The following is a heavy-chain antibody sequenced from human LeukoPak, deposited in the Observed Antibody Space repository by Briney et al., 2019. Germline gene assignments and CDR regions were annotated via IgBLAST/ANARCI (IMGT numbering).Heavy chain of an antibody. CDR1: GFTFSSYA. CDR2: ISYDGSNK. D-gene: IGHD3-3*01. V-gene: IGHV3-30-3*02. J-gene: IGHJ5*02. CDR3: AKSTETYYDFWSGPNNWFDP. Sequence: GGSLRLSCAASGFTFSSYAMHWVRQAPGKGLEWVAVISYDGSNKYYADSVKGRFTISRDNSKNTLYLQMNSLRAEDTAVYYCAKSTETYYDFWSGPNNWFDPWGQGTLITVSS.